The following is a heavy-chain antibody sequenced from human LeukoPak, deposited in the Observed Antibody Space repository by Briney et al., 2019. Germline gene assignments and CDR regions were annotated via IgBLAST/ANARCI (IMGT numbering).Heavy chain of an antibody. CDR1: GGSISSGDYY. D-gene: IGHD3-22*01. CDR3: ARMVYYYDSSGYYNDAFDI. Sequence: SETLSLTCTVSGGSISSGDYYWSWIRQPPGKGLEWIGYIYYSGSTYYNPSLKSRVTISVDTSKNQFSLKLSSVTAADTAVYYCARMVYYYDSSGYYNDAFDIWGQGTMVTVSS. J-gene: IGHJ3*02. CDR2: IYYSGST. V-gene: IGHV4-30-4*01.